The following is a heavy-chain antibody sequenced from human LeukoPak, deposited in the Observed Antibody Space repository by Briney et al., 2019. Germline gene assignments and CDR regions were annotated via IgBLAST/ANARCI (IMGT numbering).Heavy chain of an antibody. CDR1: GGTFSSYA. D-gene: IGHD1-1*01. J-gene: IGHJ6*02. Sequence: VASVKVSCTASGGTFSSYAISWVRQAPGQGLEWMGRIIPILGIANYAQKFQGRVTITADKSTSTAYMELSSLRSEDTAVYYCATRLGGTYSLGGMDVWGQGTTVTVSS. CDR2: IIPILGIA. V-gene: IGHV1-69*04. CDR3: ATRLGGTYSLGGMDV.